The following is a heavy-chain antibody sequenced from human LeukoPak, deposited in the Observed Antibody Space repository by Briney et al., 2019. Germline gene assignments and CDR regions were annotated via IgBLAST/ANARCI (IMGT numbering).Heavy chain of an antibody. D-gene: IGHD3-16*01. Sequence: GGSLRLSCAASGFTFSSYAMSWVRQAPGKGLEWASAISGSGGSTYYADSVKGRFTISRDNSKNTLCLQMNSLRAEDTAVYYCANYEVEDHSYYFDYWGQGTLVTVSS. CDR3: ANYEVEDHSYYFDY. CDR1: GFTFSSYA. J-gene: IGHJ4*02. V-gene: IGHV3-23*01. CDR2: ISGSGGST.